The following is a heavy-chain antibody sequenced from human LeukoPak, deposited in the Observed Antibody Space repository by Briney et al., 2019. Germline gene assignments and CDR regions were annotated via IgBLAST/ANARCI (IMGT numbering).Heavy chain of an antibody. Sequence: PGRSLRLSCAASGFTFSSYGMHWVRRAPGKGLEWVAVISDDGNSESYADSVKGRFIISRDNPKNTVYLQMNSLRAEDTAVYFCAGGLLGCRGGSCYPTDYWGQGTRVTVSS. J-gene: IGHJ4*02. CDR1: GFTFSSYG. D-gene: IGHD2-15*01. CDR2: ISDDGNSE. CDR3: AGGLLGCRGGSCYPTDY. V-gene: IGHV3-30*03.